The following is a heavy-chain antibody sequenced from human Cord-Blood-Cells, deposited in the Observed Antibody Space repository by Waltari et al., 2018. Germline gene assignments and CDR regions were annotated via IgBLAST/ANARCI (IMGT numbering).Heavy chain of an antibody. CDR3: ARLDLRGQLGGSYYYGMDV. J-gene: IGHJ6*02. V-gene: IGHV3-48*01. D-gene: IGHD6-6*01. Sequence: EVQLVESGGGLVQPGGSLRLSCAASGFTFSSYSMTWVRQAPGKGLEWVSYISSSSSTIYYADSVKGRFTISRDNAKNSLYLQMNSLRAEDTAVYYCARLDLRGQLGGSYYYGMDVWGQGTTVTVSS. CDR1: GFTFSSYS. CDR2: ISSSSSTI.